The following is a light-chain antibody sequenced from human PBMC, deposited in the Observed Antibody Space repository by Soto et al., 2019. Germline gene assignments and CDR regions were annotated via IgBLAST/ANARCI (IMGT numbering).Light chain of an antibody. CDR2: AVS. J-gene: IGLJ3*02. Sequence: QSVLTQPPSASGSPGQSVTISCTGTSSDVGGYNYVSWYQQHPGKAPKLMIYAVSKRPSGVPDRFSGSKSGNTASLTVSGLQAEDEADYYCSSYGGSNNLLFGGGTKLTVL. V-gene: IGLV2-8*01. CDR3: SSYGGSNNLL. CDR1: SSDVGGYNY.